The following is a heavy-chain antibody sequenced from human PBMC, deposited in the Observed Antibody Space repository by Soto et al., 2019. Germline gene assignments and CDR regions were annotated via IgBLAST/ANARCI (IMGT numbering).Heavy chain of an antibody. CDR3: AKEIEVAGDLDY. J-gene: IGHJ4*01. V-gene: IGHV3-30*18. D-gene: IGHD6-19*01. CDR1: GFTFSNYG. Sequence: PGGSLRLSCIAPGFTFSNYGIHWVRQAPGKGLEWVAVVSSDGYTKYYADSVKGRFTISRDNSKNTLYLQMDSLRPEDTAVYYCAKEIEVAGDLDYWGRGTLVTVSS. CDR2: VSSDGYTK.